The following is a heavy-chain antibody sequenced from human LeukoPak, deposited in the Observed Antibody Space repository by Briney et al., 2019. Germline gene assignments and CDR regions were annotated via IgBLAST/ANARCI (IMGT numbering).Heavy chain of an antibody. CDR3: ARGLDYYDSTGFTHWYFDL. V-gene: IGHV3-48*03. J-gene: IGHJ2*01. CDR1: GFTFSYYE. D-gene: IGHD3-22*01. Sequence: PGGSLRLSCAASGFTFSYYEMNWVRQAPGKGLEWLSYIDSSGITIYYADSVKGRFTISRDNAKNSLYLQMSSLRAEDTALYYCARGLDYYDSTGFTHWYFDLWGRGTLVAVSS. CDR2: IDSSGITI.